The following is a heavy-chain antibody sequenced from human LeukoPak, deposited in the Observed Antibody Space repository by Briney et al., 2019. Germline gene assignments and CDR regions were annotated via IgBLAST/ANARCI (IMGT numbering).Heavy chain of an antibody. CDR3: AKPGYSSGWYNAFDI. CDR2: ISGSGGST. CDR1: GFTFSSYA. V-gene: IGHV3-23*01. J-gene: IGHJ3*02. D-gene: IGHD6-19*01. Sequence: GGSLRLSCAASGFTFSSYAMSWVRQAPGKGLVWVSAISGSGGSTYYADSVKGRFTISRDNSKNTLYLQMNSLRAEDTAVYYCAKPGYSSGWYNAFDIWGQGTMVTVSS.